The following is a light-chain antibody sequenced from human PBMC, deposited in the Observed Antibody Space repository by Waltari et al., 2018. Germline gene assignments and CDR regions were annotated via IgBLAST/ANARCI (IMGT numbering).Light chain of an antibody. CDR3: QNHERLPAT. CDR2: AAS. J-gene: IGKJ1*01. CDR1: QSVSKY. V-gene: IGKV3-20*01. Sequence: EVVLTQSPGTLSLSPGERATLSCRASQSVSKYLAWYQQRPGQAPRLLIYAASTRATCVSDRFSGSGFGTDFSLTISRLEPEDFAVYFCQNHERLPATFGQGTKVEIK.